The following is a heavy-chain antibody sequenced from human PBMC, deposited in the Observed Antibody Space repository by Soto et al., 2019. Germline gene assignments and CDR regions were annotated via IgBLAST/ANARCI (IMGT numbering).Heavy chain of an antibody. CDR2: IYWDDDK. J-gene: IGHJ4*02. Sequence: QITLKESGPTLVKPTQTLTLTCTFSGFSLSTSRVGVGWIRQPPGKALEWLALIYWDDDKRYSPSLKNRLTIIKDPSKNEGGLTMSNTDPVDTATYYWAHTSGGGNSACFDYWGQGTLVTVSS. CDR1: GFSLSTSRVG. D-gene: IGHD2-21*02. V-gene: IGHV2-5*02. CDR3: AHTSGGGNSACFDY.